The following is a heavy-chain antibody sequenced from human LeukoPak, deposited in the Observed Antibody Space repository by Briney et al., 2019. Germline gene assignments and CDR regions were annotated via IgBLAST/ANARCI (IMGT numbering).Heavy chain of an antibody. Sequence: GGSLRLSCAASGIAFSNHWMHWVRQAPGKGLGWVSWINNDGSYAVYADSVRARFNTSRDNAKNTLYLQMNSLRPEDTAVYYCARDRPHNWFDPWGQGTLVTVSS. J-gene: IGHJ5*02. CDR1: GIAFSNHW. CDR2: INNDGSYA. CDR3: ARDRPHNWFDP. V-gene: IGHV3-74*01.